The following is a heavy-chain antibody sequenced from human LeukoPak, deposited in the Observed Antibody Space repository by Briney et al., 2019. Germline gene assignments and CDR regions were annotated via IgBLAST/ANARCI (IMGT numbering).Heavy chain of an antibody. CDR3: ARVYYYGSAPDY. Sequence: SETLSLTCNVYGGSFSAYYWSWIRQPPGKGLEWIGEINHSGSTNYNPSLKSRVTISVDTSKNQFSLKLSSVTAADTAVYYCARVYYYGSAPDYWGQGTLVTVSS. V-gene: IGHV4-34*01. CDR1: GGSFSAYY. D-gene: IGHD3-10*01. J-gene: IGHJ4*02. CDR2: INHSGST.